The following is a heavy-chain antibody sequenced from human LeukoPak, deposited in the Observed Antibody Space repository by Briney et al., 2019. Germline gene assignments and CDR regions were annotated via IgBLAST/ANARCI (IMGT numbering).Heavy chain of an antibody. Sequence: ASVKVSCKASGYTFTGYYMYWVRQAPGQGLEWMGRINPNSGGTNYAQKFQGRVTMTRDTSISTAYMELSRLRSDDTAVYYCARDIVATIDARDYYYMDVWGKGTTVTVSS. J-gene: IGHJ6*03. V-gene: IGHV1-2*06. CDR2: INPNSGGT. CDR3: ARDIVATIDARDYYYMDV. CDR1: GYTFTGYY. D-gene: IGHD5-12*01.